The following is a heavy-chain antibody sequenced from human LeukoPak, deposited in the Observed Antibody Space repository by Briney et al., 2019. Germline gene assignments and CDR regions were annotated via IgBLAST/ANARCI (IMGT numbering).Heavy chain of an antibody. J-gene: IGHJ5*02. D-gene: IGHD3-3*01. V-gene: IGHV4-30-2*01. Sequence: SQTLSLTCAVSGGSIGSGGYSWSWIRQPPGKGLEWIGYIYHSGSTYYNPSLKSRVTISVDRSKNQFSLKLSSVTAADTAVYYCARVPGYYDFWSGYSPMYNWFDPWGQGTLVTVSS. CDR3: ARVPGYYDFWSGYSPMYNWFDP. CDR2: IYHSGST. CDR1: GGSIGSGGYS.